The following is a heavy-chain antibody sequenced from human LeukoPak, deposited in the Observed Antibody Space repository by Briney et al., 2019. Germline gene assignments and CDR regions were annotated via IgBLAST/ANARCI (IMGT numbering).Heavy chain of an antibody. V-gene: IGHV1-3*01. CDR1: GYTFTSYA. D-gene: IGHD3-3*01. CDR2: INAGNGNT. J-gene: IGHJ4*02. CDR3: ARDRSVGYDFWSGYYDYFDY. Sequence: GASVKVSCKASGYTFTSYAMHWVRQAPGQRLEWMGWINAGNGNTKYSQKFQGRVTITRDTSASTAYMELSSLRSEDTAVYYCARDRSVGYDFWSGYYDYFDYWGQGTLVTVSS.